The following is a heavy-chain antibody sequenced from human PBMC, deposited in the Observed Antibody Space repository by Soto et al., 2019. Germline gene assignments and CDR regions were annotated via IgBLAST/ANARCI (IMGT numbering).Heavy chain of an antibody. J-gene: IGHJ3*02. CDR1: GGSISSDY. Sequence: PSETLSLTCTVSGGSISSDYWSWIRQPPGKGLEWIGCVYYSGSTNYSPSLKSRVTISVDTSKNQFSLKLSSVTAADTAVYYCARRRIAAAGTTHDAFDIWGQGTMVTVSS. CDR3: ARRRIAAAGTTHDAFDI. D-gene: IGHD6-13*01. V-gene: IGHV4-59*12. CDR2: VYYSGST.